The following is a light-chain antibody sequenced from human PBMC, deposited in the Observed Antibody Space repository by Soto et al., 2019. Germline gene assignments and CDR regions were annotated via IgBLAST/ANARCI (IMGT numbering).Light chain of an antibody. CDR3: QQYSSYWT. Sequence: EIVLTQSPATLSLSPGERATLSCRARQSVRSNLAWYQQKPGQAPRLLIYDASSRVTGIPARFSGSGSGTDFTLTISNLQPDDFATYYCQQYSSYWTFGQGTKVDIK. J-gene: IGKJ1*01. V-gene: IGKV3-15*01. CDR2: DAS. CDR1: QSVRSN.